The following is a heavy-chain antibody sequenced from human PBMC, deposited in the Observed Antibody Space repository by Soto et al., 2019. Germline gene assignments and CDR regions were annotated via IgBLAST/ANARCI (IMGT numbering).Heavy chain of an antibody. Sequence: TVSGDSISSADYYWSWIRQTPGKGLEWIGHIFYSGTTYYNPSLKSRLTISVDTSKNHFSLRLTSVTAADTAVYYCARDLWVEPELYYYGMDVWGQGTTVTSP. CDR2: IFYSGTT. D-gene: IGHD1-1*01. CDR1: GDSISSADYY. CDR3: ARDLWVEPELYYYGMDV. J-gene: IGHJ6*02. V-gene: IGHV4-30-4*01.